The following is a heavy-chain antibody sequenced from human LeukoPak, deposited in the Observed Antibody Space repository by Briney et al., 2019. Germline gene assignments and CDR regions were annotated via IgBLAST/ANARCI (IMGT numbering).Heavy chain of an antibody. CDR3: ARDRGWGNYYDSSGYYLSGPSY. CDR2: ISAYNGNT. Sequence: ASVKVSCKASGYTFTSYGISWVRQAPGQGLEWMGWISAYNGNTNYAQKLQGRVTMTTDTSTSTAYMELRSLRSDDTDVYYCARDRGWGNYYDSSGYYLSGPSYWGQGTLVTVSS. V-gene: IGHV1-18*01. D-gene: IGHD3-22*01. CDR1: GYTFTSYG. J-gene: IGHJ4*02.